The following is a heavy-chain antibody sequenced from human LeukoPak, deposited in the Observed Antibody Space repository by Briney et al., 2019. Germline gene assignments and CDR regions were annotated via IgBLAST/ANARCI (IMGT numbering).Heavy chain of an antibody. D-gene: IGHD3-22*01. CDR1: GFTFSSYS. Sequence: GGSLRLSCAASGFTFSSYSMNWVRQAPGKGLKWVSYISSSSRTIYYAESVKGRFTISRDNAKNSLYLQMNSLRDEDTAVYYCASAPYDSSNYFLDYWGQGTLVTVSS. CDR2: ISSSSRTI. V-gene: IGHV3-48*02. CDR3: ASAPYDSSNYFLDY. J-gene: IGHJ4*02.